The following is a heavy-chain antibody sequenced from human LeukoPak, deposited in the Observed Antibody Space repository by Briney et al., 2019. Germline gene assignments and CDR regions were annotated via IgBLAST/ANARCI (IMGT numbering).Heavy chain of an antibody. CDR3: AQELASTVGDAFDI. Sequence: GGSLRLSCAASGFTFSSYAMNWVRQAPGKGLEWVSGISGSGDSTYYADSVKGRFTISRDTPKNTLYLQMNSLRAEDTAVYYCAQELASTVGDAFDIWGQGTMVTVSS. CDR2: ISGSGDST. CDR1: GFTFSSYA. J-gene: IGHJ3*02. V-gene: IGHV3-23*01. D-gene: IGHD4-17*01.